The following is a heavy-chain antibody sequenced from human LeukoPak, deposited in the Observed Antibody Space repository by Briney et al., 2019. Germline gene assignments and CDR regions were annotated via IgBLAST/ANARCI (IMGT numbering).Heavy chain of an antibody. CDR2: INHSGST. CDR3: ARGQFWRGSEIRV. CDR1: GESFSGYY. D-gene: IGHD1-26*01. V-gene: IGHV4-34*01. Sequence: PSETLSLTCRVDGESFSGYYWIWIRQPPGKGLEWIGEINHSGSTNYNPSLKSRVTLSVDTSKSQFSLKVTSVTAADTAIYYCARGQFWRGSEIRVWGQGTLVTVSS. J-gene: IGHJ4*02.